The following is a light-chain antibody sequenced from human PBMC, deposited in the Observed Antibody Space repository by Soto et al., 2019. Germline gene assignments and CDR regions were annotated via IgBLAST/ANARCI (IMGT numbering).Light chain of an antibody. V-gene: IGKV3-20*01. Sequence: EIVLTQSPGTLSLSPGERATLSCRASQSVSSSYLAWYQQTPGQAPRLLIYGASSMATGIPDRLSGSGSGTDFTLTISRLEPEDFAVYYCQQYGSSPPFTFGPGTKVDIK. CDR2: GAS. CDR3: QQYGSSPPFT. J-gene: IGKJ3*01. CDR1: QSVSSSY.